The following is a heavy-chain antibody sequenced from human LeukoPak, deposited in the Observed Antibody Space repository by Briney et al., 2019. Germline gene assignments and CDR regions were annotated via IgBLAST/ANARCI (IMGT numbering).Heavy chain of an antibody. Sequence: SSETLSLTCGVYGGSLSGFYWNWIRQPPGKGLEWIGEMNPSGRTTYNPSLKSRVSMSLDTSKNQFSLNLNSLTAADTAVYYCARGIGNSRGTRFDPWGQGTLVTVSS. D-gene: IGHD3-22*01. V-gene: IGHV4-34*01. CDR2: MNPSGRT. CDR1: GGSLSGFY. CDR3: ARGIGNSRGTRFDP. J-gene: IGHJ5*02.